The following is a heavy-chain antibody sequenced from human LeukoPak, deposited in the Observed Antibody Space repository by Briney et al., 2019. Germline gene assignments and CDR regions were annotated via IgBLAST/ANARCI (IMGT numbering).Heavy chain of an antibody. J-gene: IGHJ4*02. CDR1: GFTFSSYW. V-gene: IGHV4-59*08. CDR3: ARDHGDFVQHD. Sequence: GSLRLSCAASGFTFSSYWMSWVRQPPGKELQWIGSIYYNGITHYNPSLESRVTISADTSTNEFSLKLRSVTAADTAMYYCARDHGDFVQHDWGQGTLVTVSS. CDR2: IYYNGIT. D-gene: IGHD4-17*01.